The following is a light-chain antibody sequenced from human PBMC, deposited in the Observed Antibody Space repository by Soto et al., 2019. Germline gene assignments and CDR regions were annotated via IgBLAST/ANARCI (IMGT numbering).Light chain of an antibody. CDR1: QSVSTNY. Sequence: EIVLTQSPATLSLSPGERATLSCGASQSVSTNYLAWYQQKPGLAPRLLMYGASIRAAGVPDRFSGSGSGTEFTLTISRLEPEDFTVYYCHHYETFGQGTKVDIK. CDR2: GAS. J-gene: IGKJ1*01. V-gene: IGKV3D-20*01. CDR3: HHYET.